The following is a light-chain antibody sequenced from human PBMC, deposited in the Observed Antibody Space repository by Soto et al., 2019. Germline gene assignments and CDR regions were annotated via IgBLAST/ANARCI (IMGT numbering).Light chain of an antibody. CDR2: GAS. Sequence: EIVLTQSPGTLSLSPGERATLSCRASQSVSSSYLAWYQQKPGQAPRLLIYGASSRATGIPDRFGGSGSGTAFTLTISRLEPEDFAVDSCQQDGSAHLTFGQRTKVEIQ. CDR1: QSVSSSY. CDR3: QQDGSAHLT. V-gene: IGKV3-20*01. J-gene: IGKJ1*01.